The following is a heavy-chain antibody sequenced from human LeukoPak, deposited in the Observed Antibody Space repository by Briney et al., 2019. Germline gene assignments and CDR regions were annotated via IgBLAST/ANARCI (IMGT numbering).Heavy chain of an antibody. V-gene: IGHV1-18*01. CDR1: GYTFTSYG. CDR3: AIDPLRYSNSDWFDP. Sequence: GASVKVSCKASGYTFTSYGISWVRQAPGQGLEWMGWISAYNGNTNYAQKLQGRVTMTTDTSTSTAYMELRSLRSDDTAVYRCAIDPLRYSNSDWFDPWGQGTLVTVSS. D-gene: IGHD4-11*01. J-gene: IGHJ5*02. CDR2: ISAYNGNT.